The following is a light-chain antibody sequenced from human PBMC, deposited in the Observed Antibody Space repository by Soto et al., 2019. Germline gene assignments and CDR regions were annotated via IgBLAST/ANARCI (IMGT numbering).Light chain of an antibody. V-gene: IGKV3-15*01. CDR1: QSISSK. CDR2: DAS. CDR3: QQRSNWHQT. J-gene: IGKJ1*01. Sequence: EIVMTQSPATLSVSPGERATLSCRASQSISSKLAWYQQRPGQAPRLLIFDASTRATGVPVRFRGSGSGTEFTLTISSLEPEDFAVYYCQQRSNWHQTFGQGTKV.